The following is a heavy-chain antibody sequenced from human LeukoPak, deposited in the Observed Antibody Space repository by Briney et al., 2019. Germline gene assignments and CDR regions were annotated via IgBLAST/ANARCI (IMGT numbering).Heavy chain of an antibody. Sequence: SVKVSCKASGGTFSSYAISWVRQAPGQGLEWMGGIIPIFGTANYAQKFQGRATITADKSTSTAYMELSSLRSEDTAVYYCARDLYGDYAPGVYWGQGTLVTVSS. D-gene: IGHD4-17*01. CDR1: GGTFSSYA. CDR2: IIPIFGTA. CDR3: ARDLYGDYAPGVY. J-gene: IGHJ4*02. V-gene: IGHV1-69*06.